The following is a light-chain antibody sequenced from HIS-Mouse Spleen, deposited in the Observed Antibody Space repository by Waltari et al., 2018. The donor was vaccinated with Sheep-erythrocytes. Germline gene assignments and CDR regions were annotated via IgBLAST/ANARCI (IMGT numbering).Light chain of an antibody. Sequence: SYELTQPPSVSVSPGQTASITCSGGKLGDKYASWYQQKPGQSPVLVIYQDSKRPSGIPEGFSGSNSGNTATLTISGTQAMDEADYYCQAWDSSTVVFGGGTKLTVL. CDR2: QDS. CDR3: QAWDSSTVV. J-gene: IGLJ2*01. CDR1: KLGDKY. V-gene: IGLV3-1*01.